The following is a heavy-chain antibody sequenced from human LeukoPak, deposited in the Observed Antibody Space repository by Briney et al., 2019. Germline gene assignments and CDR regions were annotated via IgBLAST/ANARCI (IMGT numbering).Heavy chain of an antibody. D-gene: IGHD6-19*01. CDR3: ARGGVAVAGDDL. Sequence: GGSLRLSCAASGFTLSPYGMNWVRQAPGKGLEWVSAISSSSTYIYYADSVKGRFNISRDNSKSTLFLQMNSLRVEDTAVYYCARGGVAVAGDDLWGQGTLVTVSA. J-gene: IGHJ5*02. V-gene: IGHV3-21*01. CDR1: GFTLSPYG. CDR2: ISSSSTYI.